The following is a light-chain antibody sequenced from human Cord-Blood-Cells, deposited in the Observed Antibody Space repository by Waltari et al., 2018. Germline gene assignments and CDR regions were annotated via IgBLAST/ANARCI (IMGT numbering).Light chain of an antibody. CDR3: GTWDSSLSAGV. CDR2: ENN. Sequence: QSVLTQPPSVSAAPGQKVTISCSGSSSNIGNNYVSWYQQLPGTAPKLLIYENNKRPSGIPDLCSGSKSGTSATLGITGLQTGDEADYYCGTWDSSLSAGVFGGGTKLTVL. CDR1: SSNIGNNY. J-gene: IGLJ2*01. V-gene: IGLV1-51*02.